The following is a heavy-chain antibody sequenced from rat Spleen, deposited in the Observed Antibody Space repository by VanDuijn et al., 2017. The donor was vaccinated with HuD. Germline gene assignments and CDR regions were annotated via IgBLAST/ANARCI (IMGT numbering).Heavy chain of an antibody. J-gene: IGHJ3*01. CDR2: ISYDGSST. CDR1: GFTFSDYY. CDR3: TRGGTGGFAY. Sequence: EVQLVESDGGLVQPGRSLKLSCAASGFTFSDYYMAWVRQAPKKGLEWVATISYDGSSTYYRESVKGRFTISRDNAKSTIFLQMNSLRSEDTATYYCTRGGTGGFAYWGQGTLVTVSS. V-gene: IGHV5-7*01. D-gene: IGHD4-3*01.